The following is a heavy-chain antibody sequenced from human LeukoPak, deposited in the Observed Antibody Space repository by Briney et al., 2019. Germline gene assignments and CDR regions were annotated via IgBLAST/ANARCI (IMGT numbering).Heavy chain of an antibody. CDR1: GFSLSTSGVG. V-gene: IGHV2-5*02. D-gene: IGHD3-10*01. Sequence: SGPTLVNPTQTLTLTCTFSGFSLSTSGVGVGWIRQPPGKALEWLALIYWDDDKRYSPSLKSRLTITKDTSKNQVVLTMTNMDPVDTATYYCAHRGYYGSGSYSPYFDYWGQGTLVTVSS. J-gene: IGHJ4*02. CDR3: AHRGYYGSGSYSPYFDY. CDR2: IYWDDDK.